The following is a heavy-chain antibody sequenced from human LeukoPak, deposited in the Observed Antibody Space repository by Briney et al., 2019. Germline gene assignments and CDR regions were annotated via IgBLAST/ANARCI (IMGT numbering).Heavy chain of an antibody. J-gene: IGHJ5*01. Sequence: PGGSLRLSCAASGFTFSSYGMHWVRQAPGKGLEWVAFIRYDGSNKYYADSVEGRFTISKDNSKSTLYLQMNSLRAEDTAVYYCTRDISSRWYDFWGQGTLVTVSS. D-gene: IGHD6-13*01. CDR1: GFTFSSYG. V-gene: IGHV3-30*02. CDR3: TRDISSRWYDF. CDR2: IRYDGSNK.